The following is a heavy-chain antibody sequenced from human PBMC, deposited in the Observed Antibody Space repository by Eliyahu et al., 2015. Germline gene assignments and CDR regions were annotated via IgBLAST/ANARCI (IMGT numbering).Heavy chain of an antibody. CDR2: IYWDDDK. CDR1: GFSLSTSGVG. CDR3: AHKGQQLEGLYYFDY. Sequence: QITLKESGPTLVKPTQTLTLTCTFSGFSLSTSGVGVGWIRQPPGKALEWLALIYWDDDKRYSPSLKSRLTITKDTSKNQVVLTMTNMDPVDTATYYCAHKGQQLEGLYYFDYWGQGTLVTVSS. J-gene: IGHJ4*02. V-gene: IGHV2-5*02. D-gene: IGHD6-13*01.